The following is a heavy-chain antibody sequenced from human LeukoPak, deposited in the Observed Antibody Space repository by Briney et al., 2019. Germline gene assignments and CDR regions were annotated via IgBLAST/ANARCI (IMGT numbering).Heavy chain of an antibody. CDR3: ARDSGGGSSWPNYFDP. Sequence: GGSLRLSCAASGFTFNNYAMSWVRQAPGKGLEWVSAISGSGSRTFYADSVKGRFTISRDNPKSTVYLQMNSLRVEDTAVYYCARDSGGGSSWPNYFDPRGQGTLVTVSS. CDR2: ISGSGSRT. V-gene: IGHV3-23*01. CDR1: GFTFNNYA. J-gene: IGHJ5*02. D-gene: IGHD6-13*01.